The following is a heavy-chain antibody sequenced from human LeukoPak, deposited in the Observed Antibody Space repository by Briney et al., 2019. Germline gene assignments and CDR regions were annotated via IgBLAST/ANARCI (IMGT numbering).Heavy chain of an antibody. J-gene: IGHJ5*02. CDR2: IYYSGST. V-gene: IGHV4-39*01. Sequence: PSETLSLTCTVSGGSISSSGYYWGWIRQPPGKGLEWIGSIYYSGSTYYNPSLKSRVTISLDTSKNQFSLKLSSVTAADTAVYYCARNSQLNGNPRRNWFDPWGQGTLVTVSS. CDR3: ARNSQLNGNPRRNWFDP. CDR1: GGSISSSGYY. D-gene: IGHD4-23*01.